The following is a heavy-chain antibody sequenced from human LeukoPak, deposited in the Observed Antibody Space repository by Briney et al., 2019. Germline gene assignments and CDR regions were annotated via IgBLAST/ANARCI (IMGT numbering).Heavy chain of an antibody. CDR3: ARDQSRRPGNAFDI. CDR2: ISSSSIYI. CDR1: GITLINYN. D-gene: IGHD1-14*01. Sequence: PGGSLRLSCAASGITLINYNTNWVRQAPGKGLEWVSSISSSSIYIYYADSVKGRFTTSRDNAKNSLYLQMNSLRAEDTAVYYCARDQSRRPGNAFDIWGQGTMVTVSS. V-gene: IGHV3-21*01. J-gene: IGHJ3*02.